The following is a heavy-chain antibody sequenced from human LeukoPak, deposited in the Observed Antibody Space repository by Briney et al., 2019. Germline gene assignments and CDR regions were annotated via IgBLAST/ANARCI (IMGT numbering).Heavy chain of an antibody. D-gene: IGHD6-6*01. Sequence: PSETLSLTCTVSGGSITSGNYYWSWIRQPPGKGLEWIGYIFYTGSTNYSPSLKSRVSISVDTFKNQFSLKLSSVTAADTAVYYCARKYPDHWFDPWGQGTLVTVSS. CDR1: GGSITSGNYY. J-gene: IGHJ5*02. CDR2: IFYTGST. CDR3: ARKYPDHWFDP. V-gene: IGHV4-30-4*01.